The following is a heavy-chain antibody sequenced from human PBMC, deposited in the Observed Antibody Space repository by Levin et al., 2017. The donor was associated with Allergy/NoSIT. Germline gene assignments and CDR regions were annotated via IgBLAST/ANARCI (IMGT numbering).Heavy chain of an antibody. CDR2: ISYDGSNK. CDR3: ARGGGTYGDYDVPSEGWYFDL. Sequence: GESLKISCAASGFTFSSYAMHWVRQAPGKGLEWVAVISYDGSNKYYADSVKGRFTISRDNSKNTLYLQMNSLRAEDTAVYYCARGGGTYGDYDVPSEGWYFDLWGRGTLVTVSS. J-gene: IGHJ2*01. CDR1: GFTFSSYA. D-gene: IGHD4-17*01. V-gene: IGHV3-30-3*01.